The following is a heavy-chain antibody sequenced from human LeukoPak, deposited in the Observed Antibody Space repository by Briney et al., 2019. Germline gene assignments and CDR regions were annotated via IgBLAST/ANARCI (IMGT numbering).Heavy chain of an antibody. CDR3: APDRIAARRYRVGFDY. Sequence: ASVKVSCKVSGYTLTELSMHWVRQAPGKGLEWMGGLDPEDGETIYAQKFQGRVTMTEDTSTDTAYMELSSLRSEDTAVYYCAPDRIAARRYRVGFDYWGQGTLVTVSS. CDR1: GYTLTELS. D-gene: IGHD6-6*01. J-gene: IGHJ4*02. V-gene: IGHV1-24*01. CDR2: LDPEDGET.